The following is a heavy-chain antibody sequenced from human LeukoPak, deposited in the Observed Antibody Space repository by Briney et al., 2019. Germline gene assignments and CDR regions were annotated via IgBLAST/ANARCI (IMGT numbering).Heavy chain of an antibody. CDR3: ARSGGYSGSYVGGY. CDR1: GYTFTSYD. D-gene: IGHD1-26*01. CDR2: ISAYNGNT. Sequence: ASVKVSCKASGYTFTSYDINWVRQAPGQGLEWMGWISAYNGNTNYAQKLQGRVTMTTDTSTSTAYMELRSLRSDDTAVYYCARSGGYSGSYVGGYWGQGTLVTVSS. J-gene: IGHJ4*02. V-gene: IGHV1-18*01.